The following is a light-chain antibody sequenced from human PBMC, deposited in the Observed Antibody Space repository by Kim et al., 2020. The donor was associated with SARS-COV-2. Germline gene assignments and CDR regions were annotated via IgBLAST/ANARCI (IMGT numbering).Light chain of an antibody. CDR1: NSNMGDNV. J-gene: IGLJ2*01. Sequence: ELTQPPSASGTPGQTVTISCSGSNSNMGDNVVNWYQRVPGTAPRLLIFNDSQRPSGVPDRFSGSKSGTSASLAISGLQSDDETDYFCAAWDDSLNGVVFGGGTQLTV. CDR3: AAWDDSLNGVV. V-gene: IGLV1-44*01. CDR2: NDS.